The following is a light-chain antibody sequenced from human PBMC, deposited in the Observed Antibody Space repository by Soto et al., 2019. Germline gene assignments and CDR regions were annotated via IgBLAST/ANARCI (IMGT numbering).Light chain of an antibody. Sequence: DIQMTQSPSTLSASVGDRVTITCRASQSISSWLAWYQQKPGKAPKRLIYKASTLESGIPSRFSGGGSGTEFTLTISSLQPGDFATYYCQQYDIFSLTFGGGTKVEVK. J-gene: IGKJ4*01. CDR1: QSISSW. CDR3: QQYDIFSLT. CDR2: KAS. V-gene: IGKV1-5*03.